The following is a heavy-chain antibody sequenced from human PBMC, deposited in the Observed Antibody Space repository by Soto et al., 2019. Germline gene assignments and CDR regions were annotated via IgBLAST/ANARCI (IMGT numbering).Heavy chain of an antibody. Sequence: EVHLVESGGGLVQPGGSLRLSCAASGFTFSDHYMDWVRQAPGKGLEWVGRIRNRPNSYTTQYAASVKGRFAVLRDDSENLVYLQMNDLKTEDTAVYYCVRDSGRGFYFDYWDQGAQVTVSS. CDR1: GFTFSDHY. CDR2: IRNRPNSYTT. CDR3: VRDSGRGFYFDY. V-gene: IGHV3-72*01. D-gene: IGHD3-10*01. J-gene: IGHJ4*02.